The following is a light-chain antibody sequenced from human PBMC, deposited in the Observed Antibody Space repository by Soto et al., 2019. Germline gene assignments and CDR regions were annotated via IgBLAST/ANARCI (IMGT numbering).Light chain of an antibody. J-gene: IGLJ3*02. CDR1: SSDVGGYNY. Sequence: QSALTQPASVSGSPGQSITISCTGTSSDVGGYNYVSWYQQHPGKAPKLMIYEVSNRPSGVSNRFSGSKSGNTASLTISVLQAEDEADYYCSSYTTSSTHGVFGGGTKLTVL. V-gene: IGLV2-14*01. CDR3: SSYTTSSTHGV. CDR2: EVS.